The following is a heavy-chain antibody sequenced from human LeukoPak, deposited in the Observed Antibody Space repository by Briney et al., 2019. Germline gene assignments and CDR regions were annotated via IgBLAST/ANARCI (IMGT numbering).Heavy chain of an antibody. CDR2: ISYDGSNK. D-gene: IGHD5-24*01. V-gene: IGHV3-30*04. Sequence: GGSLRLSCAASGFTFSSYAMHWVRQAPGKGLEWVALISYDGSNKYYADSVRGRFTISRDNSRNTVYLQMNSLRAEDTAVYYCAKDDRWLQFCCWGQGTLVTVSA. J-gene: IGHJ4*02. CDR1: GFTFSSYA. CDR3: AKDDRWLQFCC.